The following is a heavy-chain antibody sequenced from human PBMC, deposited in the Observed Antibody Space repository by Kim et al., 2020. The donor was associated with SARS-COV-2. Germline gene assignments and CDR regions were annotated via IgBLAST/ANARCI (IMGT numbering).Heavy chain of an antibody. CDR2: INHSGST. D-gene: IGHD3-10*01. CDR3: ARRALWFGEFSGAFDI. Sequence: SETLSLTCAVYGGSFSGYYWSWIRQPPGKGLEWIGEINHSGSTNYNPSLKSRVTISVDTSKNQFSLKLSSVTAADTAVYYCARRALWFGEFSGAFDIWGQGTMVTVSS. V-gene: IGHV4-34*01. CDR1: GGSFSGYY. J-gene: IGHJ3*02.